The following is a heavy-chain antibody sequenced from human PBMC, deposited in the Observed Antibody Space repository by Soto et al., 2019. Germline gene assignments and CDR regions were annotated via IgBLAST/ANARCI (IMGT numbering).Heavy chain of an antibody. CDR1: AGSISSGDYY. V-gene: IGHV4-30-4*01. Sequence: TLSLTCTVSAGSISSGDYYWSWIRQPPGKGLEWIGYIYYSGSTYYNPSLKSRVTISVDTSKNQFSLNLSSVTAADTAVYYCAREIVVVVAATRWFDPWGQGTLVTVSS. D-gene: IGHD2-15*01. CDR3: AREIVVVVAATRWFDP. J-gene: IGHJ5*02. CDR2: IYYSGST.